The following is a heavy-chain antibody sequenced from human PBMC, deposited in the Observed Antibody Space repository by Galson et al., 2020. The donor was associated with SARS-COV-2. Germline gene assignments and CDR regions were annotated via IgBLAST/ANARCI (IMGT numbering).Heavy chain of an antibody. CDR3: ARHQRSVCGVATVDY. CDR1: GGSISSSSYY. J-gene: IGHJ4*02. D-gene: IGHD3-3*01. V-gene: IGHV4-39*01. CDR2: IYYSGST. Sequence: SETLSLTCTVSGGSISSSSYYWGWIRQPPGKGLEWIGSIYYSGSTYYNPSLKSRVTISVDTSKNQFSLKLSSVTAADTAVYYCARHQRSVCGVATVDYWGQGTLVTVSS.